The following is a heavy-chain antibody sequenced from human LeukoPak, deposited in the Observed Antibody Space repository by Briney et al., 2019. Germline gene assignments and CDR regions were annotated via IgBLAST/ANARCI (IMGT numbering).Heavy chain of an antibody. J-gene: IGHJ5*02. CDR3: ARGYDILTGSYWFDP. V-gene: IGHV1-2*02. CDR2: INPNSGGT. Sequence: ASVKVSCKASGYTCTGYYMHWVRKAPGQGLEWMGWINPNSGGTNYAQKFQGRVTMTRDTSISTTYMELSRLRSDDTAVYYCARGYDILTGSYWFDPWGQGTLVTVSS. D-gene: IGHD3-9*01. CDR1: GYTCTGYY.